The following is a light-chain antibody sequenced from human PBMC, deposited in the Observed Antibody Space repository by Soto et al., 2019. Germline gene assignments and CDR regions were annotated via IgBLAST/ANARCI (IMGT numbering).Light chain of an antibody. J-gene: IGKJ4*01. V-gene: IGKV3-11*01. CDR2: EAS. CDR3: QQRSNGLT. CDR1: QSVSSY. Sequence: EIVLTQSPATLSLSPGERATLSCRASQSVSSYLAWYQQKPGQAPRLLIYEASNSATGIPARFSGSGSGTDFTLTISRVLPEDVAGYYCQQRSNGLTVGGGTKVEIK.